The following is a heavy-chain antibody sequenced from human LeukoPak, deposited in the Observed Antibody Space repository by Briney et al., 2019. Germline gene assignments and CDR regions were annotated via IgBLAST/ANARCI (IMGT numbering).Heavy chain of an antibody. CDR3: ARGIEGRWFAFDI. J-gene: IGHJ3*02. Sequence: ASVKVSCKASGYTFTSYDINWVRQAPGQGLEWMGWMNPIIGNTGYAQKFQGRVTMTRNTSISTAYMELSSLRSEDTAVYYCARGIEGRWFAFDIWGQGTMVTVSS. CDR1: GYTFTSYD. D-gene: IGHD2-15*01. CDR2: MNPIIGNT. V-gene: IGHV1-8*01.